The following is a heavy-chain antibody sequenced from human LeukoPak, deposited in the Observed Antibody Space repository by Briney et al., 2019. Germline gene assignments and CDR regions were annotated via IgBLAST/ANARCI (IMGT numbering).Heavy chain of an antibody. CDR3: ARGGSYYGSGSYPDY. CDR1: GGSISSYY. Sequence: PSETLSLTCTVSGGSISSYYWSWIRPPPGQGLEWIGYIYYSGSTNYNPSLKSRVTISVDTSKNQSSLKLSSVTAADTAVYYCARGGSYYGSGSYPDYWGQGTLVTVSS. CDR2: IYYSGST. J-gene: IGHJ4*02. V-gene: IGHV4-59*01. D-gene: IGHD3-10*01.